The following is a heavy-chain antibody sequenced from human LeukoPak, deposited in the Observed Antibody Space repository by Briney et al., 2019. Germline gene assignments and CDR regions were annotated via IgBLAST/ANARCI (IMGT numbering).Heavy chain of an antibody. CDR3: ARDTQGYFDY. J-gene: IGHJ4*02. V-gene: IGHV3-7*01. D-gene: IGHD2-15*01. CDR2: IKEDGTEK. Sequence: PGGSLRLSCAASGFTFSSYWMSWVRQAPGKGLEWVANIKEDGTEKSYVDSVKGRFTISRGNAKNSLYLQMHSLRAEDTAVYYCARDTQGYFDYWGQGTLVTVSS. CDR1: GFTFSSYW.